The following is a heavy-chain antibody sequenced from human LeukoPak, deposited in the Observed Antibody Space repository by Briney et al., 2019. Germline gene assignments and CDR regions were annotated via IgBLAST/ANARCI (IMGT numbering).Heavy chain of an antibody. CDR2: ISYDGSTK. CDR3: AKGHDDAFDI. J-gene: IGHJ3*02. CDR1: GFTFSNYG. V-gene: IGHV3-30*18. Sequence: GGSLRLSCAASGFTFSNYGMHWVRQAPGKGLEWVAVISYDGSTKYYADSVKGRFTISRDNSKNTLYLQMNSLRAEDTAIYYCAKGHDDAFDIWGQGTMVTVSS.